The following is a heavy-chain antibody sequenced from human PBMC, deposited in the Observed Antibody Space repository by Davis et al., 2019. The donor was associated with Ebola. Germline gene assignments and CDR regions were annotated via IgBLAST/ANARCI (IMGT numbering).Heavy chain of an antibody. CDR1: GFTFDDYA. J-gene: IGHJ4*02. Sequence: SLKISCAASGFTFDDYAMHWVRQAPGKGLEWVSGISWNSGSIGYADSVKGRFTISRDNAKNSLYLQMNSLRAEDTALYYCAKDEGAASPLVWGQGTLVTVSS. V-gene: IGHV3-9*01. D-gene: IGHD6-13*01. CDR3: AKDEGAASPLV. CDR2: ISWNSGSI.